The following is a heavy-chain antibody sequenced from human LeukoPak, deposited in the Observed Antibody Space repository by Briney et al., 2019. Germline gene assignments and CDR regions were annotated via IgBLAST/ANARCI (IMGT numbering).Heavy chain of an antibody. D-gene: IGHD3-10*01. CDR2: IYHTGTT. Sequence: SETLSVTCTVSGNSISSGYYWGWIRQPPGKGLEWNGIIYHTGTTYYNSSLKSRVTISVDTSKNQFSLKLNFVTAADTAVYYCARKGRGPYGSVNGYFDYWGQGTLVTVSS. V-gene: IGHV4-38-2*02. CDR1: GNSISSGYY. CDR3: ARKGRGPYGSVNGYFDY. J-gene: IGHJ4*02.